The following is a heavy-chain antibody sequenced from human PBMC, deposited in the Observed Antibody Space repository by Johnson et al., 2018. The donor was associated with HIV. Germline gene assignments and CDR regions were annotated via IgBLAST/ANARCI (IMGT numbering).Heavy chain of an antibody. Sequence: VQLVESGGGLVQPGGSLRLSCAASGFTFSSYWMSWLRQAPGKGLEWVANIKQDGSETNYVDSVKGRFTISRDNPKNSLYLQMNSLRVEDTAVDYCAGQRGCDSWGQGTMVTVSS. CDR1: GFTFSSYW. V-gene: IGHV3-7*01. CDR2: IKQDGSET. CDR3: AGQRGCDS. J-gene: IGHJ3*01. D-gene: IGHD2-21*02.